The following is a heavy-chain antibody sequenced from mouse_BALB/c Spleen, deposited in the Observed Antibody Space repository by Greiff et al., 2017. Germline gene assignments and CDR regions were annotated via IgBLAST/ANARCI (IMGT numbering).Heavy chain of an antibody. D-gene: IGHD2-4*01. CDR2: ISYSGST. V-gene: IGHV3-2*02. CDR3: ARNYDWFAY. Sequence: DVQLQESGPGLVKPSQSLSLTCTVTGYSITSDYAWNWIRQFPGNKLEWMGYISYSGSTSYNPSLKSRISITRDTSKNQFFLQLNSVTTEDTATYYCARNYDWFAYWGQGTLVTVSA. J-gene: IGHJ3*01. CDR1: GYSITSDYA.